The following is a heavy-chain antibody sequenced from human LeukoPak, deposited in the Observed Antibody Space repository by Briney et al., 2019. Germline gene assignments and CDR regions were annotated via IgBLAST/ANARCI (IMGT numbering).Heavy chain of an antibody. CDR3: AKPSAQYSGYDWAFPT. D-gene: IGHD5-12*01. J-gene: IGHJ4*02. V-gene: IGHV1-69*05. Sequence: SVKVYCKASGYTFTSYAISWVRQAPGQGLEWMGGIIPIFGTANYAQKFQGRVTITTDESTSTAYMELSSLRSEDTAVYYCAKPSAQYSGYDWAFPTWGQGTLVTVSS. CDR2: IIPIFGTA. CDR1: GYTFTSYA.